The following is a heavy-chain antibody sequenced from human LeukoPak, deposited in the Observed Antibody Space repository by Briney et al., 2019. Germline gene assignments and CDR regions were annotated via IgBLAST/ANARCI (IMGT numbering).Heavy chain of an antibody. CDR3: ARDYSPTYYYDSSGYSGFDP. V-gene: IGHV4-30-2*01. Sequence: SQTLSLTCTVSGGSISSGGYYWSWIRQPPGKGLEWIGYIYHSGSTYYNPSLKSRVTISVDTSKNQFSLKLSSVTAADTAVYYCARDYSPTYYYDSSGYSGFDPWGQGTLVTVSS. D-gene: IGHD3-22*01. CDR2: IYHSGST. J-gene: IGHJ5*02. CDR1: GGSISSGGYY.